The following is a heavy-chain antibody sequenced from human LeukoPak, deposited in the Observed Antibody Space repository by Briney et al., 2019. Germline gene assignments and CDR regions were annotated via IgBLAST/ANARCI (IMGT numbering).Heavy chain of an antibody. V-gene: IGHV4-59*01. CDR2: IYYSGST. J-gene: IGHJ4*02. Sequence: SETLSLTCTVSGGSISSYYWTWIRQPPGKGLEWIGYIYYSGSTNYNPSLKSRVTISVDTSKNQFSLKLSSVTAADTAVYYCARFCSGGRCPDYWGQGTLVTASS. CDR1: GGSISSYY. CDR3: ARFCSGGRCPDY. D-gene: IGHD2-15*01.